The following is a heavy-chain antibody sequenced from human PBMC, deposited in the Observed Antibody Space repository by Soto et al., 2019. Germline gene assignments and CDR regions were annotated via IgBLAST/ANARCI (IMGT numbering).Heavy chain of an antibody. D-gene: IGHD3-16*01. V-gene: IGHV3-23*01. CDR2: ISGSGVRT. J-gene: IGHJ4*02. CDR3: AAVMGSGYDYVWGSLSFDH. Sequence: VQLLQSGGGLVQPGGSLRLSCAASGFIFATTAMGWVRQAPGKGLEWVSTISGSGVRTYYADSVKGRFTISRGNSKNTLVLQMNSLRADDPGVYFCAAVMGSGYDYVWGSLSFDHWGQGALVTVST. CDR1: GFIFATTA.